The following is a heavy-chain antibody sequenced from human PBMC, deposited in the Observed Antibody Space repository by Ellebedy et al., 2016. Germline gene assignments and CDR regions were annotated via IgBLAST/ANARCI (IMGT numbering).Heavy chain of an antibody. D-gene: IGHD3-22*01. CDR2: INPSGDIS. V-gene: IGHV1-18*01. CDR3: ARALGLGSSYFGGF. CDR1: GYTFTSYG. Sequence: ASVKVSXKASGYTFTSYGITWVRQAPGQGLEWMGVINPSGDISHSVEKLQGRLTMTRDTSTNTVYMELRSLRSDDTAVYYCARALGLGSSYFGGFWGQGTLVSVSS. J-gene: IGHJ4*02.